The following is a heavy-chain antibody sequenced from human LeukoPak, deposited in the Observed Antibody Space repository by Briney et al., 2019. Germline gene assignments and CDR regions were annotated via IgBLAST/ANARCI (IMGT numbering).Heavy chain of an antibody. D-gene: IGHD4-17*01. CDR1: GFTVSSNY. V-gene: IGHV3-53*01. Sequence: GGSLRLSCAASGFTVSSNYMSWVRQAPGKGLEWVSVIYSGGSTYYADSVKGRFTISRDNSKNTLYLQMNSLRAEDTAVYYCASTTPTYYYGMDAWGQGTTVTVSS. J-gene: IGHJ6*02. CDR2: IYSGGST. CDR3: ASTTPTYYYGMDA.